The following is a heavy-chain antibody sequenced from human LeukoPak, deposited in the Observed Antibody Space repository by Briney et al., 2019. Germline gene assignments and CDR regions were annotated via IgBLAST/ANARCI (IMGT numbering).Heavy chain of an antibody. J-gene: IGHJ5*02. CDR3: ARDWDYDFWSGAFPNWFDP. CDR1: GGSFSGYY. D-gene: IGHD3-3*01. CDR2: INHSGST. V-gene: IGHV4-34*01. Sequence: KPSETLTLTCAVYGGSFSGYYWSWIRQPPGKGLEWIGEINHSGSTNYNPSLKSRVTISVDTSKNQFSLKLSSVTAADTAVYYCARDWDYDFWSGAFPNWFDPWGQGTLVTVSS.